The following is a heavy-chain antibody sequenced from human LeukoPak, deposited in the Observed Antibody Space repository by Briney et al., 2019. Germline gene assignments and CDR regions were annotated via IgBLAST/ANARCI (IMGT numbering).Heavy chain of an antibody. CDR3: ARDSHIVVVTASFYYYYYGMDV. J-gene: IGHJ6*02. Sequence: ASVKVSCKASGYTFTSYGISWVRQAPGQGLEWMGWISAYNGNTNYAQKLQGRVTMTTGTSTSTAYMELRSLRSDDTAVYYCARDSHIVVVTASFYYYYYGMDVWGQGTTVTVSS. D-gene: IGHD2-21*02. V-gene: IGHV1-18*01. CDR1: GYTFTSYG. CDR2: ISAYNGNT.